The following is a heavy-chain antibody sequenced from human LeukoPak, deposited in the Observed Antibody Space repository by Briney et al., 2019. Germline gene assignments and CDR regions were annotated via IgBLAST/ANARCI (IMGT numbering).Heavy chain of an antibody. J-gene: IGHJ6*03. CDR1: GASVSSYF. D-gene: IGHD6-13*01. Sequence: PSETLSLTCTISGASVSSYFWSWIRQPAGKGLEWIGRIYTSGSANYNPSLKSRVTMSLDTSKNQVSLKLNSVTAADTAVYYCARVLGTAAGGGFHYYYYMDVWGKGTTVTVSS. V-gene: IGHV4-4*07. CDR2: IYTSGSA. CDR3: ARVLGTAAGGGFHYYYYMDV.